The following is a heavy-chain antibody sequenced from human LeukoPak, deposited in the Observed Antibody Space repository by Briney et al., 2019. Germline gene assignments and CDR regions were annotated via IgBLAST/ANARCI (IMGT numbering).Heavy chain of an antibody. D-gene: IGHD2-2*01. CDR3: AREFPGLLPAAPRGYYFDY. CDR2: ISSSSSTM. V-gene: IGHV3-48*01. CDR1: GFTFSSYS. J-gene: IGHJ4*02. Sequence: GGSLRLSCAASGFTFSSYSMNWVRQAPGKGLEWVSYISSSSSTMYHADSVKGRFTISRDNAKNSLYLQMNSLRAEDTAVYYCAREFPGLLPAAPRGYYFDYWGQGTLVTVSS.